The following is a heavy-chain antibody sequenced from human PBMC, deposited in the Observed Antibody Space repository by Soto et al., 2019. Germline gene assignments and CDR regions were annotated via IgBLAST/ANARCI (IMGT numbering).Heavy chain of an antibody. Sequence: SETLSLTCAVSGGSISSGGYSWSWIRQPPGKGLEWIGSIYYSGSTYYNPSLNSRVTISVDTSKNQFSLKLRSVTAEDTAVYYCARDAGVIASSYWGQGTLVTVSS. D-gene: IGHD3-16*02. CDR1: GGSISSGGYS. V-gene: IGHV4-30-4*07. J-gene: IGHJ4*02. CDR2: IYYSGST. CDR3: ARDAGVIASSY.